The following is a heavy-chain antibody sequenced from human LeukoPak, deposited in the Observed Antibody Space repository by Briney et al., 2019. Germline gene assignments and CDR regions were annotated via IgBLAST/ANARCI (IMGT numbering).Heavy chain of an antibody. CDR1: GYSFTSYW. Sequence: GESLKTSCKGSGYSFTSYWIGWVRQMPGKGLEWMGIIYPGDSDTRYSPSFQGQVTISADKSISTAYLQWSSLKASDTAMYYCARHKGGYGDLRYYFDYWGQGTLVTVSS. D-gene: IGHD4-17*01. CDR3: ARHKGGYGDLRYYFDY. J-gene: IGHJ4*02. CDR2: IYPGDSDT. V-gene: IGHV5-51*01.